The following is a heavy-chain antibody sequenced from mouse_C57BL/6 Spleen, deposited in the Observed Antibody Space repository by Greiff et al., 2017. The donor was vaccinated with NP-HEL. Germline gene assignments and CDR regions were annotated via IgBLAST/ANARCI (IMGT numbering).Heavy chain of an antibody. CDR2: IYPRSGNT. J-gene: IGHJ1*03. CDR1: GYTFTSYG. Sequence: VKLMESGAELARPGASVKLSCKASGYTFTSYGISWVKQRTGQGLEWIGEIYPRSGNTYYNEKFKGKATLTADKSSSTAYMELRSLTSEDSAVYFCASDPKYYGSSYWYFDVWGTGTTVTVSS. D-gene: IGHD1-1*01. V-gene: IGHV1-81*01. CDR3: ASDPKYYGSSYWYFDV.